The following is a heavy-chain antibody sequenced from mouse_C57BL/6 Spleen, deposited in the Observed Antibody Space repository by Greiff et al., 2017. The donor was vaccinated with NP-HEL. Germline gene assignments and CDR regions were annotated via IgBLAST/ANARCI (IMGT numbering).Heavy chain of an antibody. Sequence: QVQLQQPGAELVKPGASVKLSCKASGYTFTSYWMHWVKQRPGQGLEWIGMIHPNSGSTNYNEKFKSKATLTVDKSSSTAYMQLSSLTSEDSAVYYCALYDYDGGGFFDYWGQGTTLTVSS. V-gene: IGHV1-64*01. J-gene: IGHJ2*01. D-gene: IGHD2-4*01. CDR2: IHPNSGST. CDR3: ALYDYDGGGFFDY. CDR1: GYTFTSYW.